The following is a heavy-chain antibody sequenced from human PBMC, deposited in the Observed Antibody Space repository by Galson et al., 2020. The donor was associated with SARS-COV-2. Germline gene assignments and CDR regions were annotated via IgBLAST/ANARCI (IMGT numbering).Heavy chain of an antibody. Sequence: SETLSLTCTVSGGSISSSSYYWGWIRQPPGKGLEWIGSIYYSGSTYYNPSLKSRVTISVDTSKNQFSLKLSSVTAADTAVYYCASPPGGEYYMDVWGKGTTVTVSS. CDR1: GGSISSSSYY. V-gene: IGHV4-39*01. D-gene: IGHD3-16*01. CDR2: IYYSGST. J-gene: IGHJ6*03. CDR3: ASPPGGEYYMDV.